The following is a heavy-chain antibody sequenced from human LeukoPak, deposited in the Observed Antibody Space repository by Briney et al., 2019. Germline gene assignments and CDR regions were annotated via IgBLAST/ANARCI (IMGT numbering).Heavy chain of an antibody. CDR2: IRYDGSTK. V-gene: IGHV3-30*02. CDR1: GLSFSNYG. J-gene: IGHJ4*02. D-gene: IGHD3-22*01. CDR3: ARGPGDCSSGHRCYSDH. Sequence: GGSLRLSCAASGLSFSNYGMHWVRQAPGKGLEWVAIIRYDGSTKYYADSVEGRFTISRDNSKNTLYLQMNSLRVEDTAVYYCARGPGDCSSGHRCYSDHWGQGTLVTVSS.